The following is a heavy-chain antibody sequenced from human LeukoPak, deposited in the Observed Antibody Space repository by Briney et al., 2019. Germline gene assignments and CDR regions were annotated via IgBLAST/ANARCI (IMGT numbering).Heavy chain of an antibody. CDR2: IYYSGST. D-gene: IGHD1-26*01. CDR1: GGSISSYY. V-gene: IGHV4-59*01. CDR3: ARDRIIVGTTGNWFDP. J-gene: IGHJ5*02. Sequence: SETLSLTCTVSGGSISSYYLSWIRQPPGKGLEWIGYIYYSGSTNYNPSLKSRVTISVDTSKNQFSLKLSSVTAADTAVYYCARDRIIVGTTGNWFDPWGQGTLVTVSS.